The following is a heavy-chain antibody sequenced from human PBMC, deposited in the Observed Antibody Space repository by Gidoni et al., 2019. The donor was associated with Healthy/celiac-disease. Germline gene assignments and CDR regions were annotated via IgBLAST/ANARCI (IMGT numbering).Heavy chain of an antibody. CDR2: ISGGGGST. CDR3: AGGSGWRFDI. D-gene: IGHD6-19*01. Sequence: EVQLLESGGGLVQPGGSLILSCAASGFTFSSYARSWVRQAPGKGLEWVSAISGGGGSTYYADSVKGRFTISRDKSKNTRYLQMNSLRAEDTAVYYCAGGSGWRFDIWGQGTMVTVPS. J-gene: IGHJ3*02. CDR1: GFTFSSYA. V-gene: IGHV3-23*01.